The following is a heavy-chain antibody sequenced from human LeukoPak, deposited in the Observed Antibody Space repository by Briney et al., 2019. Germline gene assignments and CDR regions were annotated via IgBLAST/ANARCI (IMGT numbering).Heavy chain of an antibody. CDR1: GFTFSSYA. V-gene: IGHV3-23*01. J-gene: IGHJ2*01. D-gene: IGHD6-6*01. Sequence: GGSLRLSCAASGFTFSSYAMSWVRQAPGKGLEWVSAISGSGGSTYYADSVKGRFTISRDNSKNTLYLQMNSLRAEDTVVYYCAKAPARRPPMYWYFDLWGRGTLVTVSS. CDR2: ISGSGGST. CDR3: AKAPARRPPMYWYFDL.